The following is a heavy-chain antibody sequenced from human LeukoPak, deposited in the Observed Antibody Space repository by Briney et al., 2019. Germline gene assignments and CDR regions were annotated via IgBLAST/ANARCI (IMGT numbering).Heavy chain of an antibody. D-gene: IGHD3-10*01. CDR3: ARSYGSGSYEFDY. CDR1: GGTFSSYA. CDR2: IIPIFGTA. V-gene: IGHV1-69*05. Sequence: SVKVSCKASGGTFSSYAISWVRQAPGQGLEWMGGIIPIFGTANYAQKFQGRVTMTRNTSISTAYMELSSLRSEDTAVYYCARSYGSGSYEFDYWGQGTLVTVSS. J-gene: IGHJ4*02.